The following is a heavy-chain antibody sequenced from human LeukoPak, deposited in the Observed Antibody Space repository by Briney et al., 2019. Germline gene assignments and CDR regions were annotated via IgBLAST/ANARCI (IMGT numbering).Heavy chain of an antibody. J-gene: IGHJ4*02. V-gene: IGHV3-23*01. Sequence: GGSLRLSCAASGFTFSSHAMSWVRQAPGKGLEWVSGISGRGDSTVYADSVKGRFTISRDNSGNTLFLQMNSLRVEDTAVYYCAKDYSGYDPIDYWGQGTLVTVSS. D-gene: IGHD5-12*01. CDR2: ISGRGDST. CDR1: GFTFSSHA. CDR3: AKDYSGYDPIDY.